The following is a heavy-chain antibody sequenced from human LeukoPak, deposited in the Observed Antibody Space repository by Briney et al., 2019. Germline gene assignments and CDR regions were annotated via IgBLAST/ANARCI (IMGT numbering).Heavy chain of an antibody. V-gene: IGHV3-21*01. CDR1: GFTFSSYS. D-gene: IGHD4-23*01. J-gene: IGHJ3*02. CDR3: ARDDYGGNSEKDAFDI. Sequence: GGSLRLSCAASGFTFSSYSMNWVRQALGKGLEWVSSISSSSSYIYYADSVKGRFTISRDNAKNSLCLQMNSLRAEDTAVYYCARDDYGGNSEKDAFDIWGQGTMVTVSS. CDR2: ISSSSSYI.